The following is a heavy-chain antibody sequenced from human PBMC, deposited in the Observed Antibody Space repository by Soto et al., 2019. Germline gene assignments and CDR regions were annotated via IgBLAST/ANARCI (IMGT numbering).Heavy chain of an antibody. J-gene: IGHJ1*01. CDR3: AREPLCGGKCYVNYFEP. V-gene: IGHV1-2*02. Sequence: CSLTAYYMQCVRQAPGQGLEWMGWINPNSGGTNYAQNFQGRATISRDTSATTVYMDLSSLRSEDTAVYYCAREPLCGGKCYVNYFEPWGQGTLVTVSS. CDR2: INPNSGGT. D-gene: IGHD2-15*01. CDR1: CSLTAYY.